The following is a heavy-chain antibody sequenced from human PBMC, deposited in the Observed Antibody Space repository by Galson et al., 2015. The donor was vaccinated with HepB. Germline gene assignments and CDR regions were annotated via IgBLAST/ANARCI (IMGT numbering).Heavy chain of an antibody. CDR3: AAQGPTTVTPYYYYMDV. J-gene: IGHJ6*03. CDR1: GFTFTSSA. Sequence: SVKLSCKASGFTFTSSAVQWVRHARGQRLEWIGWIVVGSGNTNYAQKFQERVTITRDMSTSTAYMELSSLRSEDTAVYYCAAQGPTTVTPYYYYMDVWGKGTTVTVSS. V-gene: IGHV1-58*01. D-gene: IGHD4-17*01. CDR2: IVVGSGNT.